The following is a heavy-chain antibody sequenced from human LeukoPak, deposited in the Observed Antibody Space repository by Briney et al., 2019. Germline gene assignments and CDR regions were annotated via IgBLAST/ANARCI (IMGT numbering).Heavy chain of an antibody. V-gene: IGHV5-51*01. Sequence: GESLKISCKGSGYSFTSYWIVWVRQMPRKGLEWMGIIYPGDSDTRYSPSFQGQVTISVDKSISTAYLQWSSLKASDTAMYYCARAGLDIVVVPAAKVWFDPWGQGTLVTVSS. J-gene: IGHJ5*02. CDR3: ARAGLDIVVVPAAKVWFDP. D-gene: IGHD2-2*03. CDR2: IYPGDSDT. CDR1: GYSFTSYW.